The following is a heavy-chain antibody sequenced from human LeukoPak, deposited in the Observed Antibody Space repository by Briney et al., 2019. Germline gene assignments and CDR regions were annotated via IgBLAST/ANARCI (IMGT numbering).Heavy chain of an antibody. CDR2: VYHNGNT. CDR3: ASIRTWIKDRLFYFYGMDV. Sequence: PSETLSLTCTVSDASTTSISYYWGWFRQTPGKGLEWIGSVYHNGNTYSSPSLQSRVSISIDTSRNQYSLKLRSVIAADTAVYFCASIRTWIKDRLFYFYGMDVWGRGTPVIVSS. V-gene: IGHV4-39*01. CDR1: DASTTSISYY. J-gene: IGHJ6*02. D-gene: IGHD5-12*01.